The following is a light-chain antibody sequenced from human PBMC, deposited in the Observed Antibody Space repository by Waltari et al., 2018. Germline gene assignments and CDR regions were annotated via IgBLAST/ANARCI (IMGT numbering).Light chain of an antibody. Sequence: DIQLTQSPSSLSASVGDRVTITCRASQDISSSLAWYQQKVGRAPKLLIYGASRLESGVPSRFSGGGSGTDFTLTISSLQPKDFATYYCQQYYSSRLTFGGGAKVEIK. V-gene: IGKV1-NL1*01. J-gene: IGKJ4*01. CDR1: QDISSS. CDR2: GAS. CDR3: QQYYSSRLT.